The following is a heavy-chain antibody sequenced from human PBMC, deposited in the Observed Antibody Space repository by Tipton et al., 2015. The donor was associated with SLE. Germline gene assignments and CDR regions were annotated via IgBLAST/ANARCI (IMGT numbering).Heavy chain of an antibody. Sequence: SLRLSCAASRFIFSTYAMSWVRQAPGKGLEWVSSINCSGATAHYADPVRRQLTISRDNSKITMYLQMNSLRAEDTAIYYCARRLCSTASCYKGGGFDFWGEGPLLGVSS. CDR3: ARRLCSTASCYKGGGFDF. CDR1: RFIFSTYA. CDR2: INCSGATA. V-gene: IGHV3-23*01. J-gene: IGHJ4*02. D-gene: IGHD2-2*02.